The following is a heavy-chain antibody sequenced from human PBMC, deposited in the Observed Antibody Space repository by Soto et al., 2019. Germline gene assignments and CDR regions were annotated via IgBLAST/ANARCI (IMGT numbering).Heavy chain of an antibody. CDR2: TRNKANSYTT. V-gene: IGHV3-72*01. CDR1: GFTFSDHY. J-gene: IGHJ6*02. CDR3: ARGVYESSDSGMDV. Sequence: PGGSLRLSCAASGFTFSDHYMDWVRQAPGKGLEWVGRTRNKANSYTTEYAASVKGRFTISRDDSKNSLYLQMNSLKTVDTVVYYCARGVYESSDSGMDVWGQGTTGTGSS. D-gene: IGHD3-22*01.